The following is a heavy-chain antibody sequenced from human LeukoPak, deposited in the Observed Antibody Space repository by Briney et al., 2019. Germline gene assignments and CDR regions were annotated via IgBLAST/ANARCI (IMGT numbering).Heavy chain of an antibody. CDR3: ARYYYDSSVYFDY. V-gene: IGHV1-2*06. J-gene: IGHJ4*02. CDR1: GYTFTSYY. Sequence: ASVKVSCKASGYTFTSYYMHWVRQAPGQGREWMGRINPNSGGTNYAQKFQGRVTMTRDTSISTDYMELSRLRSDDPAVYYCARYYYDSSVYFDYWGQGTLVTVSS. CDR2: INPNSGGT. D-gene: IGHD3-22*01.